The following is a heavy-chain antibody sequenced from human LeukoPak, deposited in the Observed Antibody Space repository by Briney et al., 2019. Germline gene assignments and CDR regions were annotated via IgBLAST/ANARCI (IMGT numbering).Heavy chain of an antibody. CDR1: GFTFSSYG. V-gene: IGHV3-30*18. Sequence: PGRSLRLSCAASGFTFSSYGMHWVRQAPGKGLEWVAVISYDGTIRNYADSVKGRFTISRDNSKSTLYLQMNSLTAEDTAQYYCAKGGCSSTTCYLANPWGQGTLVTVSS. J-gene: IGHJ5*02. CDR3: AKGGCSSTTCYLANP. D-gene: IGHD2-2*01. CDR2: ISYDGTIR.